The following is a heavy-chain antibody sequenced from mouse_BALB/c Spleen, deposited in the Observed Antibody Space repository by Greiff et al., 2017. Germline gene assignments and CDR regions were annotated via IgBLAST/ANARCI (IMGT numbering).Heavy chain of an antibody. CDR1: GFNIKDTY. V-gene: IGHV14-3*02. CDR2: IDPANGNT. D-gene: IGHD1-2*01. J-gene: IGHJ3*01. Sequence: EVQLQQSGAEVVKPGASVKLSCTSSGFNIKDTYMHWVKQRPEQGLEWIGRIDPANGNTKYDPKFQGKATITADTSSNTAYLQLSSLTSEDTAVYYCARLVLLRPVAYWGQGTLVTVSA. CDR3: ARLVLLRPVAY.